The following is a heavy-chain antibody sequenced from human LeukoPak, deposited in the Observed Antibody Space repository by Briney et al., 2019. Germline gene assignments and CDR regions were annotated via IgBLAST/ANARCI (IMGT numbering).Heavy chain of an antibody. Sequence: SETLSLTCAVYGGSFSGYYWSWIRQPPGKGLEWIGEINHSGSTNYNPSLKSRVTISVDTSKNQFSLKLSFVTAADTAVYYCASSDTLKYYDILTGYYHRYYFDYWGQGTLVTVSS. J-gene: IGHJ4*02. V-gene: IGHV4-34*01. CDR3: ASSDTLKYYDILTGYYHRYYFDY. CDR1: GGSFSGYY. D-gene: IGHD3-9*01. CDR2: INHSGST.